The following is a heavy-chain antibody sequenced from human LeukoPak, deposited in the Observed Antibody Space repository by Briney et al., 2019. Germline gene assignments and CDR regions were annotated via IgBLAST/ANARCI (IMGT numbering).Heavy chain of an antibody. CDR1: GFTFNTFG. J-gene: IGHJ4*02. CDR3: AKAPVTTCRGAYCYPFDY. V-gene: IGHV3-30*18. D-gene: IGHD2-21*01. Sequence: PGGSLRLSCAASGFTFNTFGIHWVRQAPGKGLDWVAVISYDGSNKYYADSVKGRFTISRDSSKNTLFLQMNRLRPEDAAVYYCAKAPVTTCRGAYCYPFDYWGQGTPVTVSS. CDR2: ISYDGSNK.